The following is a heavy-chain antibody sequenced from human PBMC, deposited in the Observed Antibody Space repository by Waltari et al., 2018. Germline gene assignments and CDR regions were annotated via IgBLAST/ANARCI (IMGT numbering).Heavy chain of an antibody. CDR2: VDPEDGET. D-gene: IGHD3-3*01. CDR1: GYTFTDYY. Sequence: EVQLVQSGAEVKKPGATVKISCNASGYTFTDYYMHSVQPAPGKGLGWMGRVDPEDGETIYAEKFQGRVTITADTSTDTAYMELSSLRSEDTAVYYCATDPPRTGYDFWSGYPPEGYWGQGTLVTVSS. CDR3: ATDPPRTGYDFWSGYPPEGY. V-gene: IGHV1-69-2*01. J-gene: IGHJ4*02.